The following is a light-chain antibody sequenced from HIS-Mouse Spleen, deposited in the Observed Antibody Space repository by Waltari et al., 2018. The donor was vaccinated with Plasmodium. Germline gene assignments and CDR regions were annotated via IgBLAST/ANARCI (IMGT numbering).Light chain of an antibody. V-gene: IGKV3-15*01. CDR2: GAS. CDR1: QSVSSN. Sequence: EIVMTQSPATLSVSPGERATISCRASQSVSSNLAWYQQKPGHAPRLLIYGASTRATCIPARFSGSGSGTEFTLTISSMQSEDFAVYYCQQYNNWPPYTFGQGTKLEIK. J-gene: IGKJ2*01. CDR3: QQYNNWPPYT.